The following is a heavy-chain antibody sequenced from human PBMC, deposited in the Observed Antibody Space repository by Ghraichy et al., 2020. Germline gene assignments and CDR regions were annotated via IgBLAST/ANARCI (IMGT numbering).Heavy chain of an antibody. D-gene: IGHD5-18*01. CDR1: GFTFDDYA. CDR2: ISWNSGSI. CDR3: AKDLYSYGGRGLDY. V-gene: IGHV3-9*01. Sequence: GGSLRLSCAASGFTFDDYAMHWVRQAPGKGLEWVSGISWNSGSIDYADSVKGRFTISRDNAKNSLYLQMNSLRAEDTALYYCAKDLYSYGGRGLDYWGQGTLVTVSS. J-gene: IGHJ4*02.